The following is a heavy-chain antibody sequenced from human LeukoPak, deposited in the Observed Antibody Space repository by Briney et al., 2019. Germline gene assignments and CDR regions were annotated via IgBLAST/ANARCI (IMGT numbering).Heavy chain of an antibody. D-gene: IGHD6-19*01. CDR3: ARGADTGYSSDS. CDR1: GFTFSTYS. Sequence: GGSLRLSCAASGFTFSTYSMHWVRQAPGKGLVWVSRINSDARSTSYADSVKGRFTISRDNAKNTLYLQMNSLRAEDTAVYYCARGADTGYSSDSWGQGTLVTVSS. CDR2: INSDARST. J-gene: IGHJ5*02. V-gene: IGHV3-74*01.